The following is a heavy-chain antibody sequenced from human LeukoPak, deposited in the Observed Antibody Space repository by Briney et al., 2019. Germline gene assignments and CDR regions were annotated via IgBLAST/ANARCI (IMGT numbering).Heavy chain of an antibody. J-gene: IGHJ4*02. Sequence: SETLSLTCTVSGGSISSGDYYWSWIRQPPGKGLEWTGYIYYSGSTYYNPSLKSRVTISVDTSKNQFSLKLSSVTAADTAVYYCARAPNHGGLMDRCDYWGQGTQVTVSS. D-gene: IGHD1-14*01. CDR2: IYYSGST. CDR1: GGSISSGDYY. CDR3: ARAPNHGGLMDRCDY. V-gene: IGHV4-30-4*08.